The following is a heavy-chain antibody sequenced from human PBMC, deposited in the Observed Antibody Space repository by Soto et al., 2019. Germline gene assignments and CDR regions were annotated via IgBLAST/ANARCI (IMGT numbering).Heavy chain of an antibody. J-gene: IGHJ4*02. V-gene: IGHV3-53*01. D-gene: IGHD6-19*01. CDR1: GFTVSSNY. Sequence: PGGSLRLSCAASGFTVSSNYMSWVRQAPGKGLEWVSVIYSGGSTYYADSVKGRFTISRDNSKNTLYLQMNSLRAEDTAVYYCARGYSSGWYFAFDYWGQGTLVTVSS. CDR3: ARGYSSGWYFAFDY. CDR2: IYSGGST.